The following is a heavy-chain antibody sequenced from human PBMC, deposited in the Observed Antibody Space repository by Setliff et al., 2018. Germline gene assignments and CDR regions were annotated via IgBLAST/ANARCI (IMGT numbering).Heavy chain of an antibody. CDR2: IFHSGST. CDR1: GDSVSTGTW. Sequence: ASETLSLTCAVSGDSVSTGTWWGWVRQPPGKGLEWIGEIFHSGSTNYNPSLKSRVTFSVDTSKNQFSLKLTSVTAADTAVYYCASRPSAELFDYWGQGTVVTVSS. J-gene: IGHJ4*02. CDR3: ASRPSAELFDY. V-gene: IGHV4-4*02. D-gene: IGHD6-25*01.